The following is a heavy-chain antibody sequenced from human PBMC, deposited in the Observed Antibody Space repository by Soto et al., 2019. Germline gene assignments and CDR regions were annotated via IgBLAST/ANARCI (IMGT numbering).Heavy chain of an antibody. CDR3: ARGPYGMDV. Sequence: VTLSLSCGVYEGSFIGYGGSWVRQPPMKGLEWIGEINHSGSTDYNSSLKSRVTILIDTSKNQFSLKLSSVTAADTAVYYCARGPYGMDVWGQGTTVTVSS. V-gene: IGHV4-34*01. CDR1: EGSFIGYG. J-gene: IGHJ6*02. CDR2: INHSGST.